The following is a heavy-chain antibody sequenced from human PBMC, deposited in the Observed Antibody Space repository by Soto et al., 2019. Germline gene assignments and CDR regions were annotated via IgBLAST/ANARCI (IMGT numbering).Heavy chain of an antibody. J-gene: IGHJ6*03. CDR2: MNPNSGNT. CDR1: GYTFTSYD. V-gene: IGHV1-8*01. D-gene: IGHD3-3*01. Sequence: GASVKVSCKASGYTFTSYDINWVRQATGQGLEWMGWMNPNSGNTGYAQKFQGRVTMTRNTSISTAYMELSSLRSEDTAVYYCARGRAYYDFWSGPRSYYYYYMDVWGKGTTVTVSS. CDR3: ARGRAYYDFWSGPRSYYYYYMDV.